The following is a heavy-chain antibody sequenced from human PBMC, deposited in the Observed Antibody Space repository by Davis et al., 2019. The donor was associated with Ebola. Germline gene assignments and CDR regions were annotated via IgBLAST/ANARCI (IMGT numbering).Heavy chain of an antibody. CDR2: INHSGST. CDR3: ARGYYYDSSGYPY. D-gene: IGHD3-22*01. J-gene: IGHJ4*02. Sequence: GSLRLSCTVSGGSISSYYWSWIRQPPGKGLEWIGEINHSGSTNYNPSLKSRVTISVDTSKNQFSLKLSSVTAADTAVYYCARGYYYDSSGYPYWGQGTLVTVSS. V-gene: IGHV4-34*01. CDR1: GGSISSYY.